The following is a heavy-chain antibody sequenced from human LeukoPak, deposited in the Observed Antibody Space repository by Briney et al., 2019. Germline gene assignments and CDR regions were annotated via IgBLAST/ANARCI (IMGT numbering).Heavy chain of an antibody. Sequence: PGRSLRLSCTASGFTFGDYAMSWVRRAPGKGLEWVGFIRSKAYGGTTEYAASVKGRFTISRDDSKSIAYLQMNSLKTEDTAVYYCTNPCSSTSCSRGEDYWGQGTLVTVSS. J-gene: IGHJ4*02. CDR1: GFTFGDYA. CDR3: TNPCSSTSCSRGEDY. D-gene: IGHD2-2*01. V-gene: IGHV3-49*04. CDR2: IRSKAYGGTT.